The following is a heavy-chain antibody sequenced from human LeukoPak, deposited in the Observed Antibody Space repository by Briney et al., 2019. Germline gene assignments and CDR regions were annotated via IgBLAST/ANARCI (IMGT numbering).Heavy chain of an antibody. V-gene: IGHV1-2*06. D-gene: IGHD1-7*01. CDR2: INPNSGGT. Sequence: ASVKVSCKASGYTFTGYYMHWVRQAPGQGLEWMGRINPNSGGTNYAQKFQGRVTMTRDTSISTAYMELSRLRSDDTAVYYCARENNWNYFSHLNWFDPWGQGTLLTVSS. J-gene: IGHJ5*02. CDR1: GYTFTGYY. CDR3: ARENNWNYFSHLNWFDP.